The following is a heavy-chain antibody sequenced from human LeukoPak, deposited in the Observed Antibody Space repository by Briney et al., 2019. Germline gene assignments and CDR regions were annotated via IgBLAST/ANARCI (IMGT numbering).Heavy chain of an antibody. D-gene: IGHD6-13*01. CDR1: GGSISSYF. Sequence: SETWSLTCSLSGGSISSYFWSWIRHPAGKGLEWVGRIFSSGSTSYNPSLKSRITLSKDTSKNQFSLKLNSVTAADTAVYYCARIGLAAAAADYWGQGNLVTVSS. J-gene: IGHJ4*02. CDR2: IFSSGST. CDR3: ARIGLAAAAADY. V-gene: IGHV4-4*07.